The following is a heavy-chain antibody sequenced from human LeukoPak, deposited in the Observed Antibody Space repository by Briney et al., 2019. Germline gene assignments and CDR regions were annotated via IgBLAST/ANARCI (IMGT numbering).Heavy chain of an antibody. Sequence: GGSLRLSCAASGFTFSSYAMSWVRQAPGNGLEWVSAISGSGGSTYYADSVKGRFTISRDNSKNTLYLQMNSLRAEDTAVYYCARMNYYDSSGSPSGGYWGRGTLVTVSS. CDR2: ISGSGGST. CDR1: GFTFSSYA. V-gene: IGHV3-23*01. CDR3: ARMNYYDSSGSPSGGY. D-gene: IGHD3-22*01. J-gene: IGHJ4*02.